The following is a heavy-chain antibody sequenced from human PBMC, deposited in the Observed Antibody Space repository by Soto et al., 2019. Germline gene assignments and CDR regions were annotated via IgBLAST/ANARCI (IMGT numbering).Heavy chain of an antibody. CDR3: ARREDSPIALDY. CDR1: GYSFTSYW. D-gene: IGHD2-15*01. Sequence: GESLKISCKGSGYSFTSYWIVWVRPMPGKGLEWMGIIYPGDSDTRYSPSFQGPVTISADKSISTAYQQWSSLKASDTAMYYCARREDSPIALDYWGQGTLVTVSS. CDR2: IYPGDSDT. V-gene: IGHV5-51*01. J-gene: IGHJ4*02.